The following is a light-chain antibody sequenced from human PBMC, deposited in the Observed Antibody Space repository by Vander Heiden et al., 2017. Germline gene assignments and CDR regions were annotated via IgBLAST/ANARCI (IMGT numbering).Light chain of an antibody. J-gene: IGKJ2*01. Sequence: EIVMTQSPATLAVSPGERATLSCRASLGVSSYLAWYQQTPGQAPRLLIYGASTRATGIPARFSGSGSGTEFTLTISSLQSEDFAVYYCQHYKNWPYTFGQGTKVEIK. CDR2: GAS. V-gene: IGKV3-15*01. CDR3: QHYKNWPYT. CDR1: LGVSSY.